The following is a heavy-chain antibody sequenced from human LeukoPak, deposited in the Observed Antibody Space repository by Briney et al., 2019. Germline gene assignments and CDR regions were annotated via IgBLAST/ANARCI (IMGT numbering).Heavy chain of an antibody. CDR2: INSDGRST. J-gene: IGHJ4*02. D-gene: IGHD3-9*01. CDR3: VRGADTGYSSDS. Sequence: GGSLRLSCVVSGFTFSRYWMHWVRHARGKGLVWVSRINSDGRSTNYADSVKGRYSISRHSAETTLYVKMNSQRAEDTAVYYCVRGADTGYSSDSWGQGTLVSVSS. CDR1: GFTFSRYW. V-gene: IGHV3-74*01.